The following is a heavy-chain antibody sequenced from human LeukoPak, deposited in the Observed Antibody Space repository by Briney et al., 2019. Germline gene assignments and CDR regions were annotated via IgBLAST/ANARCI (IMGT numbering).Heavy chain of an antibody. CDR1: GFTSFSFP. J-gene: IGHJ3*02. CDR2: IRTDGTI. D-gene: IGHD2/OR15-2a*01. Sequence: GGSLRLSCEASGFTSFSFPMNWVRQAPGKGLEWVSHIRTDGTITYAGSVKGRFTISRDDAKTSVYLQMNSLRDEDTAIYYCARDNIWAFDIWGQGTMVTVSS. V-gene: IGHV3-69-1*01. CDR3: ARDNIWAFDI.